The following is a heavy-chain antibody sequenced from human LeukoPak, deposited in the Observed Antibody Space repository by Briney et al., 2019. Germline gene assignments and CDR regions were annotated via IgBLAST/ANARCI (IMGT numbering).Heavy chain of an antibody. CDR2: ISYDGSNK. CDR3: AKGRGRYYGMDV. V-gene: IGHV3-30*18. J-gene: IGHJ6*02. CDR1: GFTFSSYG. Sequence: GGSLRLSCAASGFTFSSYGMHWVRQAPGKGLEWVAVISYDGSNKYYADSVKGRFTISRDNSKNTLYLQMNSLRAEDTAVYYCAKGRGRYYGMDVWGQGTTVTVSS.